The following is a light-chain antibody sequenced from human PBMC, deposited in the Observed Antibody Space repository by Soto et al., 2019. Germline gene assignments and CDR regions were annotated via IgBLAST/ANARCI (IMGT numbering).Light chain of an antibody. J-gene: IGKJ4*01. CDR3: QQYNVWPLT. CDR1: QSVSSN. CDR2: DMS. V-gene: IGKV3D-15*01. Sequence: EIVMTQSPATLSVSPGERATLSCRASQSVSSNLAWYQQKPGQAPSLLIYDMSARATGIPTRFSGSGSGTEFTLTISSLQSEDFAVYYCQQYNVWPLTFGGGTKVDIK.